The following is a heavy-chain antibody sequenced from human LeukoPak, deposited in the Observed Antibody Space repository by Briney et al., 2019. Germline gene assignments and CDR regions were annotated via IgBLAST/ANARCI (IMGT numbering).Heavy chain of an antibody. Sequence: GGSLRLSCAAFGFTVSTNYMSWVRQAPGKGLEWVSAISGSGGSTYYADSVKGRFTISRDNSKNTLYLQMNSLRAEDTAVYYCAKRTGDQTYYFDYWGQGTLVTVSS. CDR2: ISGSGGST. V-gene: IGHV3-23*01. J-gene: IGHJ4*02. CDR1: GFTVSTNY. D-gene: IGHD4-17*01. CDR3: AKRTGDQTYYFDY.